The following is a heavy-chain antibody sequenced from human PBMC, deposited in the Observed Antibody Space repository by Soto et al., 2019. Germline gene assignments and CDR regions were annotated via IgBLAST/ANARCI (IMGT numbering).Heavy chain of an antibody. CDR3: ARVNPVGYGEGPAFDI. J-gene: IGHJ3*02. Sequence: SETLSLTCTVSGGSISSYYWSWIRQPPGKGLEWIGYIYYSGSTNYNPSLKSRVTISVDTSKNQFSLKLSSVTAADTAVYYCARVNPVGYGEGPAFDIWGQGTMVTVS. D-gene: IGHD5-12*01. V-gene: IGHV4-59*01. CDR2: IYYSGST. CDR1: GGSISSYY.